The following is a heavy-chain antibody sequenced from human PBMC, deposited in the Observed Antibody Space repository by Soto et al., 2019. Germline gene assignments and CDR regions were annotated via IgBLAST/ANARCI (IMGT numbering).Heavy chain of an antibody. D-gene: IGHD3-9*01. CDR2: IIGSGGET. CDR1: GFTFSSHA. Sequence: GGSLRLSCAASGFTFSSHAMSWVRQAPGKGLEWVSSIIGSGGETFYADSVKGRFTISRDNSRNTLFLQMNNLRAEDAAVYYCAKEGLSRHFDFDSWGQGTLVTVPQ. V-gene: IGHV3-23*01. J-gene: IGHJ4*02. CDR3: AKEGLSRHFDFDS.